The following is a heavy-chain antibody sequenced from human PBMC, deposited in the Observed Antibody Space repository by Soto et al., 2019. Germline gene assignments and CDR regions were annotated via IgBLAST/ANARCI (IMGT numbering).Heavy chain of an antibody. CDR2: ISHDGTAK. J-gene: IGHJ5*02. Sequence: QVHLVESGGGVVQPGRSLRLSCAASGFTVNNFGMHWVRQAPGKGPEWVAMISHDGTAKYYADSVKGRFTISRDNSKNTLYLQMNNLRTEDTAVYYCAKDVFGGGWYNYFDPWGQGTLVTVSS. CDR3: AKDVFGGGWYNYFDP. D-gene: IGHD2-15*01. V-gene: IGHV3-30*18. CDR1: GFTVNNFG.